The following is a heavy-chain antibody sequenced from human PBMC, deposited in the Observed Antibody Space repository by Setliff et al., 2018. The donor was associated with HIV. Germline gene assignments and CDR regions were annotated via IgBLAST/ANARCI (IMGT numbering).Heavy chain of an antibody. D-gene: IGHD3-22*01. Sequence: GESLKISCKGSGYSFTTYWIGWVRQMPGKGLEWMGIIYPGDFGTRYSPSFQGQVTISADKSISTAYLQWNSLKASDTAMYYCARRPNGYSSSGYMAIWDSWGQGTLVTVSS. CDR1: GYSFTTYW. CDR3: ARRPNGYSSSGYMAIWDS. J-gene: IGHJ4*02. V-gene: IGHV5-51*01. CDR2: IYPGDFGT.